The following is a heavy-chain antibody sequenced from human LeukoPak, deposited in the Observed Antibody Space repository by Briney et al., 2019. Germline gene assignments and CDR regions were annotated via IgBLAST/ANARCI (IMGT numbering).Heavy chain of an antibody. V-gene: IGHV3-23*01. CDR3: AKRPSGDY. Sequence: GGSLRLSCAASGFTFNSYALTWVRQAPGKGLEWVSRISGSGDSAYYADSVKGRFTISRDNSKNTLYLQMNSLRAEDTAVYYCAKRPSGDYWGQGTLVTVSS. J-gene: IGHJ4*02. D-gene: IGHD3-10*01. CDR1: GFTFNSYA. CDR2: ISGSGDSA.